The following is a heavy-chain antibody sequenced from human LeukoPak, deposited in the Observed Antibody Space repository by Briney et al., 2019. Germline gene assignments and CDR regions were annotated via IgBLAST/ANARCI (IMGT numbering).Heavy chain of an antibody. CDR1: EDSFTNYW. D-gene: IGHD2-2*01. Sequence: GESLKISCKGSEDSFTNYWIGWVRQMPGKGLECMGIIYPGDSDTRYSPSFQGQVTISADKSISTAYLQWSSLKASDTAMYYCARLGAAIYFQHWGQGTLVTVSS. CDR2: IYPGDSDT. V-gene: IGHV5-51*01. J-gene: IGHJ1*01. CDR3: ARLGAAIYFQH.